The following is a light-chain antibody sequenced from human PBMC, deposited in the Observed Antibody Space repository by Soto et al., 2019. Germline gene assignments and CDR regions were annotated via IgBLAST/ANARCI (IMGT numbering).Light chain of an antibody. CDR1: QSVNNY. CDR2: DTS. J-gene: IGKJ1*01. Sequence: EIVLTQSPGTLSLSPGERATLSCRASQSVNNYLAWYQQKPGQAPRLLIYDTSDRATGIPARFSGSGSGTDFTLTISSLEPEDFAVFYCQQRSIWPWTFDQGTKVDIK. V-gene: IGKV3-11*01. CDR3: QQRSIWPWT.